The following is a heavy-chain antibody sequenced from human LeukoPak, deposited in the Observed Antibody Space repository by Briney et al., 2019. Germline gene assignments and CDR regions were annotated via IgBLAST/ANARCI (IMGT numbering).Heavy chain of an antibody. CDR3: ARIVVTGSRGNWFDP. Sequence: GGSLRLSCAASGFTFSSYWMSWVRQAPGKGLEWVANIKQDGSEKYYVDSVKGRFTISRDNAKNSLYLQMNSLRAEDTAVYYCARIVVTGSRGNWFDPWGQGTLVTVSA. CDR2: IKQDGSEK. D-gene: IGHD1-20*01. CDR1: GFTFSSYW. V-gene: IGHV3-7*01. J-gene: IGHJ5*02.